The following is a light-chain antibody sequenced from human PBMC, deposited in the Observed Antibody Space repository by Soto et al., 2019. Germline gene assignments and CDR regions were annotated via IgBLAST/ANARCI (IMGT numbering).Light chain of an antibody. J-gene: IGKJ1*01. CDR1: QSVSSSY. CDR3: QQYGSSSWT. V-gene: IGKV3-20*01. CDR2: GAS. Sequence: EIGLTQSRGTLSLSPGERATRTCRASQSVSSSYLAWYQQKPGLAPRLLIYGASSRATGIPDRFSGSGSGTDFTLTISRLEPEDFAVYYCQQYGSSSWTFGQGTKVEIK.